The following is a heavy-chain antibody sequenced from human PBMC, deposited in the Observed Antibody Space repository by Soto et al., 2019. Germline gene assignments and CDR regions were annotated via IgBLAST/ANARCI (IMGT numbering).Heavy chain of an antibody. D-gene: IGHD3-10*01. V-gene: IGHV4-34*01. J-gene: IGHJ5*02. Sequence: QVQLQQWGAGLLKPSETLSLTCAVYGESFSDYYWTWIRQPPGKGLEWIGEMNHSGRSNYTPSLKSRVPISVDTSKNQFSLNLRSVTAADTAVYYCARGRRRYYGSGSYYMQPSLDPWSQGILVTVSS. CDR2: MNHSGRS. CDR3: ARGRRRYYGSGSYYMQPSLDP. CDR1: GESFSDYY.